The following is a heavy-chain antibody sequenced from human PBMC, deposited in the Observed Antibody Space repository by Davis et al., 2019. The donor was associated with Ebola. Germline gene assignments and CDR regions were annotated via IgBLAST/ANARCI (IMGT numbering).Heavy chain of an antibody. Sequence: GGSLRLSCAASGFPVSDNYMNWVRQAPGKGLEWVSLIYSGDNTYYADSVKGRFTISRDNSKNTLYLQMNSLRAEDTAVYYCAKTDFWSGYYTGLYFDYWGQGTLVTVSS. CDR1: GFPVSDNY. D-gene: IGHD3-3*01. CDR3: AKTDFWSGYYTGLYFDY. J-gene: IGHJ4*02. CDR2: IYSGDNT. V-gene: IGHV3-53*01.